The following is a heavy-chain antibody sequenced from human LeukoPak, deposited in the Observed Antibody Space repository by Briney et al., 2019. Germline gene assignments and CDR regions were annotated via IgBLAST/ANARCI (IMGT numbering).Heavy chain of an antibody. D-gene: IGHD3-3*01. V-gene: IGHV3-53*01. J-gene: IGHJ5*01. CDR3: ARSRGGGITLFGAPRPAFDS. Sequence: PGGSLRLSCAASGFTVDSNYLSWVRQAPGKGLEWVSTIYTGGNTYYAASVKGRFTISRDFSKNTVFLHMNSLRAEDTAMYYCARSRGGGITLFGAPRPAFDSWGQGTLVTVSS. CDR1: GFTVDSNY. CDR2: IYTGGNT.